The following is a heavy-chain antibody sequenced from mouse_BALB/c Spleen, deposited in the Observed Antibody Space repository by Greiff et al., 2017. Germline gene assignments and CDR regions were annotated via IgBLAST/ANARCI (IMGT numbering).Heavy chain of an antibody. J-gene: IGHJ4*01. Sequence: VQLQQSGAELVRPGALVKLSCKASGFNIKDYYMHWVKQRPEQGLEWIGWIDPENGNTIYDPKFQGKASITADTSSNTAYLQLSSLTSEDTAVYYCATAYYNYAMDNWGQGTSVAVSS. CDR3: ATAYYNYAMDN. CDR2: IDPENGNT. CDR1: GFNIKDYY. D-gene: IGHD2-12*01. V-gene: IGHV14-1*02.